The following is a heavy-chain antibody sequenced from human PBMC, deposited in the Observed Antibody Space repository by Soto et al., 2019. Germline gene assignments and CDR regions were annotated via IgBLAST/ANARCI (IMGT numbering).Heavy chain of an antibody. CDR1: EFSCSNYW. V-gene: IGHV3-7*01. D-gene: IGHD2-15*01. CDR2: IKLDGSEK. Sequence: GSLRLCCAAWEFSCSNYWMSRVRQEPGKGLEWVANIKLDGSEKDCVDSVKGRFTISRDNAKKSLYLQMNSLRAEDTAVYYCAIFWGFCSGGSCQALSFHSWGQGALVTAPQ. CDR3: AIFWGFCSGGSCQALSFHS. J-gene: IGHJ4*02.